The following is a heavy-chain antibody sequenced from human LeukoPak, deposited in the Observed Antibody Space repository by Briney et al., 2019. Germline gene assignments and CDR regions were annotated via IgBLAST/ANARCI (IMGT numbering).Heavy chain of an antibody. V-gene: IGHV3-7*01. J-gene: IGHJ5*02. Sequence: GGSLRLSCAASGFTFNGYWMSWVRQTPGKGLEWVANIKEDGSAQYYVGSVKGRFTISRDNAKNSLNLQMNSLRAEDTAVYYCATSSNAPGNHWGQGTLVTVSS. CDR1: GFTFNGYW. CDR3: ATSSNAPGNH. D-gene: IGHD2-2*01. CDR2: IKEDGSAQ.